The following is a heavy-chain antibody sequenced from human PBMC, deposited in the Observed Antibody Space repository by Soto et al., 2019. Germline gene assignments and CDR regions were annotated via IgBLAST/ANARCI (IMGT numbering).Heavy chain of an antibody. CDR1: GFTFSSYG. Sequence: ESGGGVVQPGRSLRLSCAASGFTFSSYGMHWVRQAPGKGLEWVAVISYDGSNKYYADSVKGRFTISRDNSKNTLYLQMNSLRAEDTAVYYCAKDLSSTSPLGDYWGQGTLVTVSS. V-gene: IGHV3-30*18. CDR3: AKDLSSTSPLGDY. CDR2: ISYDGSNK. D-gene: IGHD2-2*01. J-gene: IGHJ4*02.